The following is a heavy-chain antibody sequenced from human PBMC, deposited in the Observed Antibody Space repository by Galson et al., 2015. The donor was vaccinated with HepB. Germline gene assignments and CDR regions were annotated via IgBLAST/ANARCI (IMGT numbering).Heavy chain of an antibody. CDR3: ARSFSGSYYLRADAFDI. V-gene: IGHV3-30-3*01. Sequence: SLRLSCAASGFTFSSYAMHWVRQAPGKGLEWVAVISYDGSNKYYADSVKGRFTISRDNSKNTLYLQMNSLRAEDTAVYYCARSFSGSYYLRADAFDIWGQGTMVTVSS. CDR1: GFTFSSYA. CDR2: ISYDGSNK. D-gene: IGHD1-26*01. J-gene: IGHJ3*02.